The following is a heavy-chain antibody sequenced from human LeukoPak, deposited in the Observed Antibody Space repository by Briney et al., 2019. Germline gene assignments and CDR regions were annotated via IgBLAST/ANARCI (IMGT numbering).Heavy chain of an antibody. D-gene: IGHD2-2*01. Sequence: SVKVSYKASGGTFSSYAISWVRQAPGQGLEWMGGIIPIFGTANYAQKFQGRVTITADKSTSTAYMELSSLRSEDTAVYYCARDTTYCSSTSCYLGWFDPWGQGTLVTVSS. V-gene: IGHV1-69*06. J-gene: IGHJ5*02. CDR3: ARDTTYCSSTSCYLGWFDP. CDR2: IIPIFGTA. CDR1: GGTFSSYA.